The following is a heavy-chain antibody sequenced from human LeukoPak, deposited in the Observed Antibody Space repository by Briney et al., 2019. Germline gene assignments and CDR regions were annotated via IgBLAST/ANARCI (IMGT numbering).Heavy chain of an antibody. CDR1: GFTFSSFA. CDR3: ARDYDILTGLDAFDI. Sequence: PGGSLRLSCTASGFTFSSFALHWVRQAPGKGLEWVAVISSDGSNKYYADSVKGRFTISRDNSKNTLYLQMNSLRAEDTAVYYCARDYDILTGLDAFDIWGQGTMVTVSS. CDR2: ISSDGSNK. V-gene: IGHV3-30*04. D-gene: IGHD3-9*01. J-gene: IGHJ3*02.